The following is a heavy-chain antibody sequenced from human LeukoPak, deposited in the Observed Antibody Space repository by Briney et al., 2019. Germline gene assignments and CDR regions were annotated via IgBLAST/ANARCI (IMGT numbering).Heavy chain of an antibody. D-gene: IGHD5-24*01. CDR3: ARVEMATLIVGVFDY. J-gene: IGHJ4*02. Sequence: SETPSLTCTVSGGSISSSSYYWGWIRQPPGKGLEWIGSIYYSGSTYYNPSLKSRVTISVDTSKNQFSLKLSSVTAADTAVYYCARVEMATLIVGVFDYWGQGTLVTVSS. CDR2: IYYSGST. CDR1: GGSISSSSYY. V-gene: IGHV4-39*01.